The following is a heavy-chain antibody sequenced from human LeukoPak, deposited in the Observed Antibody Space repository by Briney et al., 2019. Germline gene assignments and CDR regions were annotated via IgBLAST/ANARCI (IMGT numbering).Heavy chain of an antibody. J-gene: IGHJ4*02. CDR1: GFTISSYS. CDR3: ARALDSSGYLLV. V-gene: IGHV3-21*01. CDR2: INSSRYI. Sequence: PSGTLTLTCAASGFTISSYSMNWVRQAPGKGLEWVSSINSSRYIYYADSLKSRFTISRDNTKNSFYLQMNLVRAEDTAVYYCARALDSSGYLLVWGQGTLVTVSS. D-gene: IGHD3-22*01.